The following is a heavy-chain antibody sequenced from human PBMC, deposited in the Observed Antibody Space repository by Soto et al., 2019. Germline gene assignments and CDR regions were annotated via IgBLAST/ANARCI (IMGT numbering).Heavy chain of an antibody. V-gene: IGHV1-18*04. CDR1: GYTFTSYG. D-gene: IGHD5-12*01. J-gene: IGHJ6*02. CDR3: ARGERRDGYNFYAGSYHYGMDV. CDR2: ISAYNGNT. Sequence: ASVKVSCKASGYTFTSYGISWVRQAPGQGLEWMGWISAYNGNTNYAQKLQGRVTMTTDTSTSTAYMELRSLRSEDTAVYYCARGERRDGYNFYAGSYHYGMDVWGQGTTVTVSS.